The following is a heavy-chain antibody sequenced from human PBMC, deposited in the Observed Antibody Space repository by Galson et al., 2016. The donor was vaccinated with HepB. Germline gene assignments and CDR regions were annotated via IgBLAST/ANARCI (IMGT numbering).Heavy chain of an antibody. Sequence: SVKVSCKASGYTLSSLYMHWVRQAPGQGLEWMGRIDPSGGYTVYAQNFQGRVTMTRDTSTSTVYMELSRLRNEDTAVYHCARAVDYGDPEALDIWGQWTKVTVSS. V-gene: IGHV1-46*01. J-gene: IGHJ3*02. D-gene: IGHD4-17*01. CDR3: ARAVDYGDPEALDI. CDR2: IDPSGGYT. CDR1: GYTLSSLY.